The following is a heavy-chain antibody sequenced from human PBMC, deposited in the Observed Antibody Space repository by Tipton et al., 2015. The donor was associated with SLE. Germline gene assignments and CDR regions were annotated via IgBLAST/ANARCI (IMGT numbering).Heavy chain of an antibody. CDR3: ARDIRGWTVTTTDGMDV. CDR1: GGSISSSSYY. D-gene: IGHD4-17*01. V-gene: IGHV4-39*02. CDR2: IYYSGST. J-gene: IGHJ6*02. Sequence: LRLSCTVSGGSISSSSYYWGWIRQPPGKGLEWIGSIYYSGSTYYNPSLKSRVTISVDTSKNQFSLKLSSVTAADTAVYYCARDIRGWTVTTTDGMDVWGQGTTVTVSS.